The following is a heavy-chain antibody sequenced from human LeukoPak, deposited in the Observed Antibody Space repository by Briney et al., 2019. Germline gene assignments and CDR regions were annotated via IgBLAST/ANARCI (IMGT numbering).Heavy chain of an antibody. CDR1: GGSISRSDYY. CDR2: IYYSGTT. J-gene: IGHJ5*02. CDR3: ARYYCTNVICGFDP. Sequence: SETLSLTCTLSGGSISRSDYYWSWIRQPPGEGLEWIGYIYYSGTTYYTPSLKSRIAISVDTSKDQFSLHLNSVTAADTAVYYCARYYCTNVICGFDPWGQGTLVTVSS. V-gene: IGHV4-30-4*08. D-gene: IGHD2-8*01.